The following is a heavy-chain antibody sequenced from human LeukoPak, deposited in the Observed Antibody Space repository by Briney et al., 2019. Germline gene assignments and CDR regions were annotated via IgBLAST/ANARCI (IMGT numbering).Heavy chain of an antibody. CDR3: ARGRIPYSSGWYSYYYYYYMDV. J-gene: IGHJ6*03. V-gene: IGHV1-8*01. Sequence: GASVKVSCKASGYTITSYDINWVRQATGQGLEWMGWMNPNSGNTGYAQKLQGRVTMTRNTSISTAYMELSSLRSEDTAVYYCARGRIPYSSGWYSYYYYYYMDVWGKGTTVTVSS. CDR1: GYTITSYD. D-gene: IGHD6-19*01. CDR2: MNPNSGNT.